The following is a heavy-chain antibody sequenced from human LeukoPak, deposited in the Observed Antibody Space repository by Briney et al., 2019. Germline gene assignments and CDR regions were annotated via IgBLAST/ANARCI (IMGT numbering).Heavy chain of an antibody. V-gene: IGHV4-30-2*02. CDR1: GGSISSGGYS. CDR2: IYNGGST. CDR3: ARFKRAGGWSYFDY. Sequence: SQTLSLTCAVSGGSISSGGYSWSWIRQPPGKGLEWIGYIYNGGSTNYSPSLKSRVTISVDTSKNQFSLKLSSVTAADTAVYYCARFKRAGGWSYFDYWGQGTLVTVSS. D-gene: IGHD6-19*01. J-gene: IGHJ4*02.